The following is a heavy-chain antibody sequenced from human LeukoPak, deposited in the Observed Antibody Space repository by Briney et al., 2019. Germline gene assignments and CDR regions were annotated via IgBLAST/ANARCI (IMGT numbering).Heavy chain of an antibody. CDR1: GFTFRGYW. D-gene: IGHD2-8*01. Sequence: GGSLRLSCAASGFTFRGYWMSWVCQAPGKGLEWVANIKQDGSEKYYVDSVKGRFTISRDNAKNSLSLQMNSLRVEDTAVYYCARRLLNYFDYWGQGTLVTVSS. CDR2: IKQDGSEK. J-gene: IGHJ4*02. V-gene: IGHV3-7*02. CDR3: ARRLLNYFDY.